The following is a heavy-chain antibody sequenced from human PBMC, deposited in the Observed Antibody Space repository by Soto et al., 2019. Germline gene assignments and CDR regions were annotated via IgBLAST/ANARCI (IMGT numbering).Heavy chain of an antibody. V-gene: IGHV4-31*03. D-gene: IGHD3-3*01. J-gene: IGHJ5*02. Sequence: SETLSLTCTVSGGSISSGGYYWSWIRQHPGKGLEWIGYIYYSGSTYYNPSLKSRVTISVDTSKNQFSLKLSSVTAADTAVYYCARASVLRVVEWLSPVLKGFDPWGQGTLVT. CDR2: IYYSGST. CDR3: ARASVLRVVEWLSPVLKGFDP. CDR1: GGSISSGGYY.